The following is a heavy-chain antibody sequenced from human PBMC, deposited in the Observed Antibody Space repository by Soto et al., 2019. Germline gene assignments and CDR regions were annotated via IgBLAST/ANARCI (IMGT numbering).Heavy chain of an antibody. CDR2: FDPEDGET. CDR1: GYTLTELS. CDR3: ATTRPRDLYNWNYGPYYYGMDV. J-gene: IGHJ6*02. V-gene: IGHV1-24*01. Sequence: ASVKVSCKVSGYTLTELSMHWVRQAPGKGLEWMGGFDPEDGETIYAQKFQGRVTMTEDTSTDTAYMELSSLRSEDTAVYYCATTRPRDLYNWNYGPYYYGMDVWGQGTTVTVSS. D-gene: IGHD1-7*01.